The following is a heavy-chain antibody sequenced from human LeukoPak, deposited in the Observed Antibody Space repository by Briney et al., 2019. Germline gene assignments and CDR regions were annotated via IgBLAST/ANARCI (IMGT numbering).Heavy chain of an antibody. J-gene: IGHJ5*02. CDR1: GGSITSYY. CDR3: ARKPDYGDYEVWFDP. D-gene: IGHD4-17*01. V-gene: IGHV4-59*01. Sequence: PSETLSLTCTVSGGSITSYYWSWIRQPPGKGLEWIGYIYYSGSTNYNPSLKSRVTISVDTSKNQFSLKLTSMTAADTAVYYCARKPDYGDYEVWFDPWGQGTLVTVSS. CDR2: IYYSGST.